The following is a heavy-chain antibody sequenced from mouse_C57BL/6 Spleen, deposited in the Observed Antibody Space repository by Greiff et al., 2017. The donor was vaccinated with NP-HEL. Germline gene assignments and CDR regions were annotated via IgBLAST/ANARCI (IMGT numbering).Heavy chain of an antibody. CDR3: ARRGSSYEWFAY. V-gene: IGHV1-55*01. D-gene: IGHD1-1*01. CDR1: GYTFTSYW. Sequence: QVQLQQPGAELVKPGASVKMSCKASGYTFTSYWITWVKQRPGQGLEWIGDIYPGSGSTNYNEKFKSKATLTVDTSSSTAYMQLSSLTSEDSAVYYCARRGSSYEWFAYWGQGTLVTVSA. CDR2: IYPGSGST. J-gene: IGHJ3*01.